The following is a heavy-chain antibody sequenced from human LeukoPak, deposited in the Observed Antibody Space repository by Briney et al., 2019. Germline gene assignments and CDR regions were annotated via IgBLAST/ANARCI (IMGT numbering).Heavy chain of an antibody. CDR2: ISGTSGTI. D-gene: IGHD2-21*02. Sequence: GGSLTLSCTASGFTFSNYAMSCVRQAPGKRLEWVSGISGTSGTINYADPVKGRFTISRDHSKNTVYLQMNSLRAEDTAVYYCAKRLGDQRAFDYWGQGTLVTVSS. CDR3: AKRLGDQRAFDY. V-gene: IGHV3-23*01. J-gene: IGHJ4*02. CDR1: GFTFSNYA.